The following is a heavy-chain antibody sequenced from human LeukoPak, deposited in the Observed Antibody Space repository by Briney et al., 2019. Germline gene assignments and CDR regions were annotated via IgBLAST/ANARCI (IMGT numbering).Heavy chain of an antibody. Sequence: GGSLRLSCAASGFTFSSYWMHWVRQAPGNGLVWVSRINSDGSSTSYADSVKGRFTISRDNAKNTLYLQMNSLRAEDTAVYYCARQDNYYDSSGYFDYWGQGTLVTVSS. CDR2: INSDGSST. V-gene: IGHV3-74*01. D-gene: IGHD3-22*01. J-gene: IGHJ4*02. CDR1: GFTFSSYW. CDR3: ARQDNYYDSSGYFDY.